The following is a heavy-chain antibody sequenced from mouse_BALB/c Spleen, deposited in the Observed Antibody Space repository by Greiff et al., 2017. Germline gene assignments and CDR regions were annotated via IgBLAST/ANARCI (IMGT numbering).Heavy chain of an antibody. CDR3: TRERGKGAMDY. J-gene: IGHJ4*01. D-gene: IGHD1-3*01. V-gene: IGHV5-6-4*01. CDR2: ISSGGSYT. CDR1: GFTFSSYT. Sequence: EVHLVESGGGLVKPGGSLKLSCAASGFTFSSYTMSWVRQTPEKRLEWVATISSGGSYTYYPDSVKGRFTISRDNAKNTLYLQMSSLKSEDTAMYYCTRERGKGAMDYWGQGTSVTVSS.